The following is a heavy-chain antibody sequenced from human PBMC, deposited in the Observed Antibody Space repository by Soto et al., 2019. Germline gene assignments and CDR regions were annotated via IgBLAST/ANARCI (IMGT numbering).Heavy chain of an antibody. D-gene: IGHD2-15*01. V-gene: IGHV1-46*01. CDR2: INPRDGST. Sequence: ASVTVSCTASGYTFTGYYMHWVRQAPRQGLEWVGIINPRDGSTTYAQKFQGRVTMTRDTSTSTVYMELSSLRSEDTAVYYCARDLGYCSNGSCAWFDNWGRGTPVTVSS. CDR3: ARDLGYCSNGSCAWFDN. CDR1: GYTFTGYY. J-gene: IGHJ4*02.